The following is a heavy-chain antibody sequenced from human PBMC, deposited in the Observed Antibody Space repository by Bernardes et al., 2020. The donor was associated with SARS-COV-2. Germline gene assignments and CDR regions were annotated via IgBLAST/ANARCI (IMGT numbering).Heavy chain of an antibody. CDR1: GGSFSGYY. CDR3: ARARGYDYVWGSYRPSFDY. V-gene: IGHV4-34*01. D-gene: IGHD3-16*02. CDR2: INHSGST. J-gene: IGHJ4*02. Sequence: SETLSLTCAVYGGSFSGYYWSWIRQPPGKGLEWIGEINHSGSTKYHPSLKRRVTISVDTSKNQFSLKLRSVTAADTAVYYCARARGYDYVWGSYRPSFDYWGQGTLVTVSS.